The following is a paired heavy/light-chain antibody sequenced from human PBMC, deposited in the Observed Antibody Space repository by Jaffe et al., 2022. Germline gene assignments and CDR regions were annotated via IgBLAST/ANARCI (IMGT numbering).Heavy chain of an antibody. CDR2: IKQDGSKK. D-gene: IGHD3-22*01. CDR1: GFSFSQFW. CDR3: ARDTDNSHSGKTDWYFDI. J-gene: IGHJ2*01. V-gene: IGHV3-7*01. Sequence: QLVESGGGLVQPGGSLRLSCAASGFSFSQFWISWVRQAPGKGLEWVGDIKQDGSKKYYVDSVKGRFTISRDNAKNSLYLQMNSLRADDTAVYYCARDTDNSHSGKTDWYFDIWGRGTLVTVSS.
Light chain of an antibody. CDR2: LNNDGSH. CDR1: SKHSGNA. CDR3: QTWGDGIDYV. Sequence: QLALTQSPSASASLGASVKLTCTLSSKHSGNAIAWHQQQPEKGPRFLMKLNNDGSHIKGDGIPDRFSGSSSGAERYLTISSLQSEDEADYYCQTWGDGIDYVFGTGTKVTVL. J-gene: IGLJ1*01. V-gene: IGLV4-69*01.